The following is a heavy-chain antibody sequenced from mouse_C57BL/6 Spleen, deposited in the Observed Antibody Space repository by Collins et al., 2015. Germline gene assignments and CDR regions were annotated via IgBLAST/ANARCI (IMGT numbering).Heavy chain of an antibody. Sequence: EVKLVESGGGLVKPGGSLKLSCAASGFTFSSYAMSWVRQTPEKRLEWVASISSGGSTYYPDSVKGRFTISRDNARNILYLQMSSLRSEDTAMYYCARGGTTGFAYWGQGTLVTVSA. V-gene: IGHV5-6-5*01. D-gene: IGHD1-1*01. CDR3: ARGGTTGFAY. J-gene: IGHJ3*01. CDR2: ISSGGST. CDR1: GFTFSSYA.